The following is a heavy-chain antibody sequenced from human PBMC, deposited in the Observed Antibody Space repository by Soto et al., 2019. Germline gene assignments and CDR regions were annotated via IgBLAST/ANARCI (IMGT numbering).Heavy chain of an antibody. D-gene: IGHD3-22*01. Sequence: QAQLVQSGAEVRRPGSSVRVSCKASGGTFSSSTISWVRQAPGQGLEWVGGITPIFGKANYAQKFQGRVNITEDESTSTAYMELISLRSEDTALYLCAGGWGSDRTTYYSAYWVQGTSVTDSS. V-gene: IGHV1-69*01. CDR1: GGTFSSST. J-gene: IGHJ1*01. CDR3: AGGWGSDRTTYYSAY. CDR2: ITPIFGKA.